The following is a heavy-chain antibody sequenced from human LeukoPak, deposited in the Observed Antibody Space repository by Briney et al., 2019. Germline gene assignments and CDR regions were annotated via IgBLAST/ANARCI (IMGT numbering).Heavy chain of an antibody. J-gene: IGHJ4*02. CDR3: ASLYCSGGSCYFDY. CDR2: IYYSGST. CDR1: GGSISSYY. Sequence: PSETLSLTCTVSGGSISSYYWSWIRQPPGKGLEWIGYIYYSGSTNYNPSLKSRVIISVDTSKNQFSLKLSSVTAADTAVYYCASLYCSGGSCYFDYWGQGTLVTVSS. V-gene: IGHV4-59*01. D-gene: IGHD2-15*01.